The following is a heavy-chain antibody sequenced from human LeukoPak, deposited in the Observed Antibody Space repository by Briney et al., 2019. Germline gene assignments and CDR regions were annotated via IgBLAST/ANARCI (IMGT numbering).Heavy chain of an antibody. D-gene: IGHD3-9*01. Sequence: GGSLRLSCVGSGFTFGNYAMNWVRQAPGKGLGWVSVIYGDGRTVYEDSVKGRFTLSKDDSKNTVYLQMNFLRAEDTAVYFCARWFYNILTGSPSFDYWGQGVLVTVSS. CDR1: GFTFGNYA. J-gene: IGHJ4*02. CDR2: IYGDGRT. V-gene: IGHV3-66*01. CDR3: ARWFYNILTGSPSFDY.